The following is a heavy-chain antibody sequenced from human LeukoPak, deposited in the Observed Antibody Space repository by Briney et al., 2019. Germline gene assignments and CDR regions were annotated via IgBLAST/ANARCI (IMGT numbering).Heavy chain of an antibody. CDR2: IIPILGIA. Sequence: ASVKVSCKASGGTFSSYTISWVRQASGQGLEWMGRIIPILGIANYAQKFQGRVTITADKSTSTAYMELSSLRSEDTAVYYCATYSNYVYYYYYYMDVWGKGTTVTVSS. J-gene: IGHJ6*03. CDR3: ATYSNYVYYYYYYMDV. V-gene: IGHV1-69*02. CDR1: GGTFSSYT. D-gene: IGHD4-11*01.